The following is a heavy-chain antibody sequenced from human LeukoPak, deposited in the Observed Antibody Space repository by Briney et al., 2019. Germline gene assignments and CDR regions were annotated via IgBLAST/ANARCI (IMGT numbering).Heavy chain of an antibody. CDR3: ARENYDILTGWTLMDV. CDR1: GGSISSSSYY. Sequence: SETLSLTCTVSGGSISSSSYYWGWIRQPPGKGLEWIGSIYYSGSTYYNPSLKSRVTISVDTSKNQFSLKLSSVTAADTAVYYCARENYDILTGWTLMDVWGKGTTVTISS. D-gene: IGHD3-9*01. J-gene: IGHJ6*03. V-gene: IGHV4-39*07. CDR2: IYYSGST.